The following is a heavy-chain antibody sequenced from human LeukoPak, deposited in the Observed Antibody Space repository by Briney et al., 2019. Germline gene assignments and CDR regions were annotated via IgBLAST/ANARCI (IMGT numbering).Heavy chain of an antibody. CDR3: AKAALLGHSSSWYDY. CDR1: GFTFSNYA. J-gene: IGHJ4*02. D-gene: IGHD6-13*01. CDR2: ISGSGGST. V-gene: IGHV3-23*01. Sequence: GGSLRLSCAASGFTFSNYAMSWVRQAPGKGLEWVSTISGSGGSTYYADSVKGRFTISRDNSNNTLHLQMDSLRAEDTAVYYCAKAALLGHSSSWYDYWGQGTLVTVSS.